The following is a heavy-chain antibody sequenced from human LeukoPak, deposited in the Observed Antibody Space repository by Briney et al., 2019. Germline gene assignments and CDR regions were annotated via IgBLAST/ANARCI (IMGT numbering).Heavy chain of an antibody. CDR1: GFTFTIYG. D-gene: IGHD6-19*01. Sequence: GTSLRLSCAASGFTFTIYGMHWVRQAPGKGLEWVAVIWHDGSNKYYADSVKGRFTISKDNSNNTLFLQMNGLRAEDTAVYYCAKNRARSAWYGGSFDNWGQGTLVTVSS. V-gene: IGHV3-33*06. J-gene: IGHJ4*02. CDR3: AKNRARSAWYGGSFDN. CDR2: IWHDGSNK.